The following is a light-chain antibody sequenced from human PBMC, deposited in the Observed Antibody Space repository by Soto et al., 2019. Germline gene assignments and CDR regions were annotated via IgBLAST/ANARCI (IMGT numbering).Light chain of an antibody. CDR3: QQANSFLSIT. J-gene: IGKJ5*01. CDR1: QDISNW. CDR2: GAS. V-gene: IGKV1D-12*01. Sequence: DIQMTQSPSTMTASVGDRVTITCRASQDISNWLAWYQHKPGKGPKLLIYGASTLESGVPSRFSGSGSGTDFTFTISSLQPEDFATYYCQQANSFLSITFGQGTRLEIK.